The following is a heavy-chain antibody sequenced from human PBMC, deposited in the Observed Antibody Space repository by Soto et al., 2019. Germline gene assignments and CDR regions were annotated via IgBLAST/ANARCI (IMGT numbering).Heavy chain of an antibody. D-gene: IGHD3-3*01. J-gene: IGHJ2*01. CDR2: INDDGSRT. CDR3: VRDHHDYDFWSGNPRGYFDL. CDR1: GFTLSNFW. V-gene: IGHV3-74*01. Sequence: LRLSCAASGFTLSNFWMHWVRQVPGKGLVWVSRINDDGSRTKYADSVEGRLTISRDTAKNTLYLQMDSLRVEDTAVYYCVRDHHDYDFWSGNPRGYFDLWGRGTLVTVSS.